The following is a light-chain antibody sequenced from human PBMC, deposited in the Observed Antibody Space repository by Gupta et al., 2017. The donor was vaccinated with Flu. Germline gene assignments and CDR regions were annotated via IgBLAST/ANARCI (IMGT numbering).Light chain of an antibody. CDR2: DAS. Sequence: EIVLTQSPATLSLSPGDRATLSCRASQSINNYLAWYQQKLGQAPRLLIYDASARATGIPARFSGSGSGTDFTLTISNVEPDDFAFYYCQQRKNWPLLTFGQGTRLEIK. CDR3: QQRKNWPLLT. V-gene: IGKV3-11*01. J-gene: IGKJ5*01. CDR1: QSINNY.